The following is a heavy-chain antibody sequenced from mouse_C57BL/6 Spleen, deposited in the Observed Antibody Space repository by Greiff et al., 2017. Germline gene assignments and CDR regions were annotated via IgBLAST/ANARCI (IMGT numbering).Heavy chain of an antibody. CDR1: GYTFTSYW. CDR3: ARSTTVVATEAMDY. J-gene: IGHJ4*01. Sequence: QVQLQQPGAELVKPGASVKMSCKASGYTFTSYWITWVKPRPGQGLEWIGDIYPGSGSTNYNEKFKSKATLTVDTSSSTAYMQLSSLTSEDSAVYYCARSTTVVATEAMDYGGQGTSVTVSS. V-gene: IGHV1-55*01. D-gene: IGHD1-1*01. CDR2: IYPGSGST.